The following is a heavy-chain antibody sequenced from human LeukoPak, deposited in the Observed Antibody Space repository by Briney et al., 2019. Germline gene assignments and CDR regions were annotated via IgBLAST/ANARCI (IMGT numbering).Heavy chain of an antibody. D-gene: IGHD6-13*01. CDR3: ANGIAAAGVYYFDY. CDR2: IYYSGST. V-gene: IGHV4-39*01. CDR1: GGAIRSSRYY. J-gene: IGHJ4*02. Sequence: SGTLSLTCTVPGGAIRSSRYYGGGSRPPPGKGGGGFASIYYSGSTYYNPSLKSRVTISVDTSKNQFSLKLSSVTAADTAVYYCANGIAAAGVYYFDYWGQGTLVAVSS.